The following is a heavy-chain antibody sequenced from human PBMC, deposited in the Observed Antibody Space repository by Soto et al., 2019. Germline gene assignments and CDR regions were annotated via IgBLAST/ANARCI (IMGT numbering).Heavy chain of an antibody. J-gene: IGHJ6*02. CDR3: ARDLGESMDV. CDR2: ISSSSSYI. Sequence: XGSLQISFAASGFTFSSYSMNWVRQAPGKGLEWVSSISSSSSYIYYADSVKGRFTISRDNAKNSLYLQMNSLRAEDTAVYYCARDLGESMDVWGQGTTVTVSS. D-gene: IGHD3-16*01. CDR1: GFTFSSYS. V-gene: IGHV3-21*01.